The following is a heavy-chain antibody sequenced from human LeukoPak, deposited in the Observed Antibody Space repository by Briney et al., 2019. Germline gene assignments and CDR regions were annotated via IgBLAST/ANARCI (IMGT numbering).Heavy chain of an antibody. CDR1: GGSISSFY. Sequence: SETLSLTCTVSGGSISSFYWSWLRQPPGKGLEWIGFISYSGSTNYNPSLRGRVTISVDTSKNQFSLNLSSVTGADTAVYYCARGGPGSGWHYYLDYWGQGTLVTVSS. CDR3: ARGGPGSGWHYYLDY. CDR2: ISYSGST. J-gene: IGHJ4*02. D-gene: IGHD3-22*01. V-gene: IGHV4-59*13.